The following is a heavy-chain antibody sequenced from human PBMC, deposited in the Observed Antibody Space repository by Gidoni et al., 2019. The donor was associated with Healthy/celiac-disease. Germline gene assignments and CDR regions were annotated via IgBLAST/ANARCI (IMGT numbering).Heavy chain of an antibody. J-gene: IGHJ4*02. CDR2: IIPIFGTA. CDR3: ARSDPDYYDSSGTDY. D-gene: IGHD3-22*01. CDR1: GGTFSSYA. Sequence: QVQLVQSGAEVKKPGSSVKVSCKASGGTFSSYAISWVRQAPGQGLEWMGGIIPIFGTANYEQKFQGRVTITADESTSTAYMELSSLRSEDTAVYYCARSDPDYYDSSGTDYWGQGTLVTVSS. V-gene: IGHV1-69*01.